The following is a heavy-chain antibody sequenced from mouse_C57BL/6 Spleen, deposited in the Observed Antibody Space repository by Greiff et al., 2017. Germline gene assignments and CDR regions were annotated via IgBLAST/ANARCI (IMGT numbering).Heavy chain of an antibody. V-gene: IGHV1-76*01. D-gene: IGHD1-1*01. CDR1: GYTFTDYY. CDR2: IYPGSGNS. J-gene: IGHJ3*01. Sequence: QVQLQQSGAELVRPGASVKLSCKASGYTFTDYYINWVQQRPGKGLEWIARIYPGSGNSSSNEKFNGKATLTAEKSSSTALKQLSSLASEDSSVYFCAQSYYGSKAGFAYWGQGTLVTVSA. CDR3: AQSYYGSKAGFAY.